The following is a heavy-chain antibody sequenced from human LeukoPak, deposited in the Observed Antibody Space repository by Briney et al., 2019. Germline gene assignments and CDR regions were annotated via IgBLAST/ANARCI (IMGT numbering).Heavy chain of an antibody. V-gene: IGHV1-2*02. D-gene: IGHD5-12*01. CDR2: INPNSGAP. CDR3: AQVATDY. J-gene: IGHJ4*02. Sequence: ASVKVSCKASGYTFTGYYTHWVRQAPGQGLEWMGWINPNSGAPNYAQKFQDRVTMTRDTSISTVYMELTRLRSDDTAVYYCAQVATDYWGQGTLVTVSS. CDR1: GYTFTGYY.